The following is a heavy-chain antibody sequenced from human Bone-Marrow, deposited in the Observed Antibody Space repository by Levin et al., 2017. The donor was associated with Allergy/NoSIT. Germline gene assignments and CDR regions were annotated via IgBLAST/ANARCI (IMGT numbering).Heavy chain of an antibody. CDR3: ARNTDWNDVIAMNI. V-gene: IGHV1-69*02. D-gene: IGHD1-1*01. CDR1: GGTFTSYT. Sequence: KISCRASGGTFTSYTISWVRQAPGQGLEWMGRVIPILDITTYAQNFQGRLTINADTSTATAYMELSSLRSDDTAMYYCARNTDWNDVIAMNIWGQGKMVTFSS. CDR2: VIPILDIT. J-gene: IGHJ3*02.